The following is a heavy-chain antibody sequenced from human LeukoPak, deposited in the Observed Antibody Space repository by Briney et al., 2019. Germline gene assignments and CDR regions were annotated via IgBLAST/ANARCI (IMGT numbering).Heavy chain of an antibody. CDR2: INSDGSST. V-gene: IGHV3-74*01. CDR3: ARDRDDFWSGYQTEAFDI. J-gene: IGHJ3*02. Sequence: GGSLRLSCAASGFTFSSYWMHWVRQAPGKGLVWVSRINSDGSSTSYADSVKGRFTISRDNAKNTLCLQMNSLRAEDTAVYYCARDRDDFWSGYQTEAFDIWGQGTMVTVSS. CDR1: GFTFSSYW. D-gene: IGHD3-3*01.